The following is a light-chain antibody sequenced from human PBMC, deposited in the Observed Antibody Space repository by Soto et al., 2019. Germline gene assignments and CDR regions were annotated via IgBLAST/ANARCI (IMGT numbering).Light chain of an antibody. CDR3: EYYGSAIT. J-gene: IGKJ4*01. CDR2: GAS. V-gene: IGKV3-20*01. CDR1: QSISNNH. Sequence: EIVLTQSPGTLSLSPGERVTLSCRASQSISNNHLAWYQQKPGQAPRLLIHGASNRATGIPDRFSGSGSGTDFTLTFSRLEPEDVAVYYCEYYGSAITFGGGTKGEIK.